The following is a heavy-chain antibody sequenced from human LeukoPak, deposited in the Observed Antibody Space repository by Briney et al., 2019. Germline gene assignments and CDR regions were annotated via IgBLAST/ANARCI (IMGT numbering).Heavy chain of an antibody. CDR3: AKDGITMVRGVIRPYYYYGMDV. D-gene: IGHD3-10*01. CDR2: ISGSGGST. J-gene: IGHJ6*04. V-gene: IGHV3-23*01. CDR1: GFTFSSYA. Sequence: GGSLRLSCAASGFTFSSYAMSWVRQAPGKGLEWVSAISGSGGSTYYADSVKGRFTISRDNSKNTLYLQMNSPRAEDTAVYYCAKDGITMVRGVIRPYYYYGMDVWGKGTTVTVSS.